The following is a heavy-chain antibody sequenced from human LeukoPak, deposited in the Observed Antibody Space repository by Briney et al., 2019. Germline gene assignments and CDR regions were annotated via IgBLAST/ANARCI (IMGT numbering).Heavy chain of an antibody. V-gene: IGHV1-69*04. CDR2: IIPILGIA. D-gene: IGHD5-24*01. CDR3: ARDHHDGYNFDY. CDR1: GGTFSSYT. J-gene: IGHJ4*02. Sequence: SVKVSCKASGGTFSSYTISWVRQAPGQGLEWMGRIIPILGIANYAQKFQGRVTITADKSTSTAYMELSSLRSEDTAVYYRARDHHDGYNFDYWGQGTLVTVSS.